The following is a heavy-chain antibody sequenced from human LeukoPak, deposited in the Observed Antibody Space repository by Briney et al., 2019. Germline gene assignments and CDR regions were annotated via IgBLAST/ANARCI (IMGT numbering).Heavy chain of an antibody. D-gene: IGHD5-12*01. CDR1: GFTFGDYA. V-gene: IGHV3-49*04. Sequence: PGRSLRLSCTASGFTFGDYAMTWVRQAPGKGLEWVGFIASETYGGTAEYAASVKGRFTISRDDSKSIAYLQMNSLRAEDTAVYYCARDRGYSGYDAFDIWGQGTMVTVSS. J-gene: IGHJ3*02. CDR2: IASETYGGTA. CDR3: ARDRGYSGYDAFDI.